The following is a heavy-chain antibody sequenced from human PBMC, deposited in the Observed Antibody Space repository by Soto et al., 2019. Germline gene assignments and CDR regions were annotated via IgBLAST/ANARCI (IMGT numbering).Heavy chain of an antibody. Sequence: PSETLSLTCTVSGASVNSENYYWSWIRQPPGKGLEWIGYVYYSGSTNYNPSLKSRATISLDTYKNQFSLKMTSMTSADTAFYYCARGVLRFLQWFDAWGQWTLVTVSS. CDR1: GASVNSENYY. D-gene: IGHD3-3*01. CDR3: ARGVLRFLQWFDA. J-gene: IGHJ5*02. CDR2: VYYSGST. V-gene: IGHV4-61*01.